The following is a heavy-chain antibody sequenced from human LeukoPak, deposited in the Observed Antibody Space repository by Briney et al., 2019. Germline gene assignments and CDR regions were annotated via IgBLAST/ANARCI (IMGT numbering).Heavy chain of an antibody. CDR3: ARGTITIFGVAVAYWFDP. D-gene: IGHD3-3*01. V-gene: IGHV1-8*03. CDR2: MNPNSGNT. Sequence: ASVKVACKASGYTFTSYDINWVRPATGQGLEWMGWMNPNSGNTGYAQKFQGRVTITRNTSISTAYMELSSLRSEDTAVYYCARGTITIFGVAVAYWFDPWGQGTLVTVSS. CDR1: GYTFTSYD. J-gene: IGHJ5*02.